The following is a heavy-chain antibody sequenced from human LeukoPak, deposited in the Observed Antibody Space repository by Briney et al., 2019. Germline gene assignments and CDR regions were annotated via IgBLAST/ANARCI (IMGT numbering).Heavy chain of an antibody. CDR2: VSYTGRT. Sequence: SETLSLTCTVSGGSLSGHYWSWSRQPPGKRLEWIGDVSYTGRTKYNPSLQSRVTISIDTSKSQFSLKLTSVTSADTALYSCARLLDNDISGDPDTFDVWGQGTTVIVSS. D-gene: IGHD3-22*01. CDR1: GGSLSGHY. CDR3: ARLLDNDISGDPDTFDV. V-gene: IGHV4-59*11. J-gene: IGHJ3*01.